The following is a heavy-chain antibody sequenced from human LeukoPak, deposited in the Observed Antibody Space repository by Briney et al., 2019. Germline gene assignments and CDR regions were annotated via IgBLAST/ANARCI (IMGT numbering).Heavy chain of an antibody. CDR2: IYYSGST. Sequence: PSETLSLTCTVSGGSISSYYWSWIRQPPGKGLEWIGYIYYSGSTNYNPSLKSRVTISVLTSKNRFSLKLSSVTAADTAVYYCATLTGGDDAFDIWGQGTMVTVSS. CDR1: GGSISSYY. D-gene: IGHD4-23*01. CDR3: ATLTGGDDAFDI. J-gene: IGHJ3*02. V-gene: IGHV4-59*01.